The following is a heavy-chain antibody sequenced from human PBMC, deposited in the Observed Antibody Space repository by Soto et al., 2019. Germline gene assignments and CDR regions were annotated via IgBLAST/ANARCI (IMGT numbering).Heavy chain of an antibody. J-gene: IGHJ2*01. CDR3: GRGGRGRPYCSFDL. Sequence: EVQLVESGGGLVQPGGSLRLSCAASGFTFSDHYMDWVRQAPGKGLEWVGRIRNNVNSYTTEYAASVKGRFTISRYDSRNSLSLLMTTLKTEDTVVYYCGRGGRGRPYCSFDLWGGGTLVTVSS. V-gene: IGHV3-72*01. CDR1: GFTFSDHY. CDR2: IRNNVNSYTT. D-gene: IGHD2-21*01.